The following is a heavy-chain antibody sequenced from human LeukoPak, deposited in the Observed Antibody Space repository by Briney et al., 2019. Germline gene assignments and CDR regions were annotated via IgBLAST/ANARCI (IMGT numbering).Heavy chain of an antibody. Sequence: GGSLRLSCAASGFIVSSYAMNWVRQAPGKGLEWVSTISGSGGTYYADSVKGRFTISRDNSKNTVHLQMNSLRAEDTAVYYCAKGGCDSCDYYYGMDVWGQGTTVTVSS. CDR3: AKGGCDSCDYYYGMDV. J-gene: IGHJ6*02. V-gene: IGHV3-23*01. CDR1: GFIVSSYA. CDR2: ISGSGGT. D-gene: IGHD2-2*01.